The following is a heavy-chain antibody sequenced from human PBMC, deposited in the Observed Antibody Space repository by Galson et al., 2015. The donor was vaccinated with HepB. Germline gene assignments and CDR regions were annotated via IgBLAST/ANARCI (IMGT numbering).Heavy chain of an antibody. CDR1: GFTFSSYG. CDR2: IQYDGNNE. D-gene: IGHD6-13*01. CDR3: AKDPEFCSSSFGPVDY. V-gene: IGHV3-30*02. J-gene: IGHJ4*02. Sequence: SLRLSCAASGFTFSSYGMHWVRQAPGKGLEWVTFIQYDGNNEFYADSVKGRFTISRDNSKNTLYLQMNSLRAEDTAVYYCAKDPEFCSSSFGPVDYWGQGTLVTVSS.